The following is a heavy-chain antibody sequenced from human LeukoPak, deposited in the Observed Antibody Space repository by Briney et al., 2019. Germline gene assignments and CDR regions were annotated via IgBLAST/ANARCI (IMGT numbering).Heavy chain of an antibody. J-gene: IGHJ4*02. Sequence: PSETLSLTCSVSGGSISSSSYYWGWIRQPPGKGLEWIVSIYYNGNTYYNPSLKSRITISVDTSKNQFSLKLSSVTAADTAVYYCARGTPQRISMIVVVIGYFDYWGQGTLVTVSS. CDR1: GGSISSSSYY. CDR2: IYYNGNT. V-gene: IGHV4-39*01. CDR3: ARGTPQRISMIVVVIGYFDY. D-gene: IGHD3-22*01.